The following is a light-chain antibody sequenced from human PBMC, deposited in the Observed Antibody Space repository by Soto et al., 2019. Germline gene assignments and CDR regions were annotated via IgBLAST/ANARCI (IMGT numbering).Light chain of an antibody. V-gene: IGKV1-39*01. J-gene: IGKJ2*01. CDR2: AAS. CDR1: QSIGTY. Sequence: DIQMTQSPSSLYASVGDRVTVTCRASQSIGTYVNWYQQKPGKAPYLLIYAASRLQSGVPSKFSGSGSGTDFTLTISSLQPEDFATYYCQQSYTTPYTFGQGTNLEIK. CDR3: QQSYTTPYT.